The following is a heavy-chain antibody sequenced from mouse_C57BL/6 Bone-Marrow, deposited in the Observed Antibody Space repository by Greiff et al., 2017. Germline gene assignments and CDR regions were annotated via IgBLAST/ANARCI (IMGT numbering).Heavy chain of an antibody. V-gene: IGHV1-5*01. CDR2: IYPGKSDT. Sequence: VHVKQSGTVLARPGASVKMSCKTSGYTFTSYWMHWVKQRPGQGLEWIGAIYPGKSDTSYNQKFKGKAKLTAVTSASTAYMELSSLTNEDSAVYYCTSQLGRGFDYWGQGTTLTVSS. D-gene: IGHD4-1*02. CDR1: GYTFTSYW. J-gene: IGHJ2*01. CDR3: TSQLGRGFDY.